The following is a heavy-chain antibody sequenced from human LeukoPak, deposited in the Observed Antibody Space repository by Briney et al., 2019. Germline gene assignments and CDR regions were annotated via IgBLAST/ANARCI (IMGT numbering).Heavy chain of an antibody. Sequence: PGGSLRLSXAASGFTFSSYAMSWVRQAPGKGLEWVSAISGSGGSTYYADSVKGRFTISRDNSKNTLYLQMNSLRAEDTAVYYCAKGFAGYYYYYMDVWGKGTTVTVSS. CDR1: GFTFSSYA. CDR3: AKGFAGYYYYYMDV. V-gene: IGHV3-23*01. CDR2: ISGSGGST. J-gene: IGHJ6*03.